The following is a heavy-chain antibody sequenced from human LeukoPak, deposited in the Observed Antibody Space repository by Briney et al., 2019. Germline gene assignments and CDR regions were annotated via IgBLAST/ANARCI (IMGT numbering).Heavy chain of an antibody. V-gene: IGHV3-23*01. Sequence: GGSLRLSCAASGFTFGNYHMAWVRLFPGKGLEAFSSISRNADRSFYSDSVRGRLTISRDNVANTESLQMDSLRADDTATYYCARIRTTDYDYWYGMDVWGQGTTVTVSS. CDR2: ISRNADRS. CDR3: ARIRTTDYDYWYGMDV. CDR1: GFTFGNYH. J-gene: IGHJ6*02. D-gene: IGHD3-16*01.